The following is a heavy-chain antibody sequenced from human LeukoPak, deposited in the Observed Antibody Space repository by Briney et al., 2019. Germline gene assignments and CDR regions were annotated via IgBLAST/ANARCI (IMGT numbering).Heavy chain of an antibody. CDR3: ARSDSTCPY. D-gene: IGHD5/OR15-5a*01. V-gene: IGHV3-48*01. Sequence: PGGSLRLPCAASGFTFSSYSMNWVRQAPGKGLEWVSYISSSSSTIYYADSVKGRFTISRDNAKNSLYLQMNSLRAEDTAVYYCARSDSTCPYWGQGTLVTVSS. J-gene: IGHJ4*02. CDR2: ISSSSSTI. CDR1: GFTFSSYS.